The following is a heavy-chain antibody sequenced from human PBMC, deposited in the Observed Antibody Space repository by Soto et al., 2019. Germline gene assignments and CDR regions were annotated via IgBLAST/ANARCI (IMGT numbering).Heavy chain of an antibody. CDR2: IWYDGSNK. Sequence: PGGSLRLSCAASGFTFIRYGMHWVRQAPGKGLEWVAVIWYDGSNKYYADSVKGRFTISRDNSKNTLYLQMNSLRAEDTAVYYCAREGNYYDRYFDYWGQGTLVTVSS. CDR3: AREGNYYDRYFDY. D-gene: IGHD3-22*01. CDR1: GFTFIRYG. J-gene: IGHJ4*02. V-gene: IGHV3-33*01.